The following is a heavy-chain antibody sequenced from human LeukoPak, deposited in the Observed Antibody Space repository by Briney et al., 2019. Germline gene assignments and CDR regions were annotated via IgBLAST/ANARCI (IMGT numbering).Heavy chain of an antibody. V-gene: IGHV3-48*01. CDR3: ARDHFGTIRAFDI. D-gene: IGHD1-7*01. J-gene: IGHJ3*02. Sequence: TGGSLRLSCAASGFTFSSYGMNWVRQASGKGLEWVSYISSSSSTIYYADSVKGRFTISRDNAKNSLYLQMNSLRAEDTAVYYCARDHFGTIRAFDIWGQGTMVTVSS. CDR1: GFTFSSYG. CDR2: ISSSSSTI.